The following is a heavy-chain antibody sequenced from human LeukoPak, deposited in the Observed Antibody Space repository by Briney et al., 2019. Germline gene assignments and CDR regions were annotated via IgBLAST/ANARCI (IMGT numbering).Heavy chain of an antibody. CDR3: ARDTDRISSPGSWFDP. Sequence: SETLSLTCTVSGGSITSHSWTWIRQPPGKGLEWIGYIFYTEHTNYNPSLRSRVTISVDTSKTQFSLRLTSVTAADTAVYFCARDTDRISSPGSWFDPWASGPWSPSPQ. CDR1: GGSITSHS. V-gene: IGHV4-59*11. D-gene: IGHD2/OR15-2a*01. J-gene: IGHJ5*02. CDR2: IFYTEHT.